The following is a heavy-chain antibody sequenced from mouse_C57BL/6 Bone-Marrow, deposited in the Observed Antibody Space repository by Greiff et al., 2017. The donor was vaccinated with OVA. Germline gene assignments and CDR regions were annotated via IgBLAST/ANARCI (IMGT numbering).Heavy chain of an antibody. CDR2: FYPGSGSI. J-gene: IGHJ3*01. CDR3: ARHEELYDGYYPWFAY. D-gene: IGHD2-3*01. V-gene: IGHV1-62-2*01. Sequence: VQLVESGAELVKPGASVKLSCKASGYTFTEYTIHWVKQRSGQGLEWIGWFYPGSGSIKYNEKFKDKATLTADKSSSTVYMELSRLTSEDSAFYFCARHEELYDGYYPWFAYWGQGTLVTVSA. CDR1: GYTFTEYT.